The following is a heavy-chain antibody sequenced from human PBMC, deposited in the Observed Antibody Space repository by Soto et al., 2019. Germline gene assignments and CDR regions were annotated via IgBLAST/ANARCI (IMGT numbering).Heavy chain of an antibody. V-gene: IGHV3-21*06. J-gene: IGHJ3*02. CDR3: QRETLHDASVI. CDR2: ICGSSDFL. Sequence: PGQGLEWVSSICGSSDFLYYADSVKGRVSVSRDNAKNSLFLEMNSLRVDDMAVYYWQRETLHDASVIWGQGTMVTVS. D-gene: IGHD3-16*01.